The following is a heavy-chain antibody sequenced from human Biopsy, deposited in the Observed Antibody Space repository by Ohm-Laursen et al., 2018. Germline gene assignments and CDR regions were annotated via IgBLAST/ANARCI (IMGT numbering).Heavy chain of an antibody. Sequence: SQTLSLTCSVYGDTFSGYYWSWIRQPPGKGLEWIGHVYNGGTTNYNPSLKSRVTISKDTSKNQFSLQVNSVTAADTAVYYCARTPRDSFWSGSYKRGLWFDPWGQGTLVIVSS. CDR2: VYNGGTT. CDR3: ARTPRDSFWSGSYKRGLWFDP. V-gene: IGHV4-34*09. J-gene: IGHJ5*02. D-gene: IGHD3-3*01. CDR1: GDTFSGYY.